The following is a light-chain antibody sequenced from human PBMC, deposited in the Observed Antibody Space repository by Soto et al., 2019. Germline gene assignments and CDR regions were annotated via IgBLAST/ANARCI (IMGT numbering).Light chain of an antibody. CDR3: QQYGLARI. J-gene: IGKJ4*01. Sequence: ENVLTQSPGTLSLSPGERATLSCRASQVVSSGYLAWYQHKPGQAPRLLISGTSTRATGIPDRFSGSGSGTDYAPPSTRLEPEDFAVYYCQQYGLARIFGGGTKVEIK. V-gene: IGKV3-20*01. CDR2: GTS. CDR1: QVVSSGY.